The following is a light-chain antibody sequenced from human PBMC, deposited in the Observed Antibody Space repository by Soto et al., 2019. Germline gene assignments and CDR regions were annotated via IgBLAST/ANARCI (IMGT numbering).Light chain of an antibody. CDR3: QQYNSYRA. Sequence: DIQMTQSPSTLSASVGDRVTITCRASESIDSWLAWHQQKPGRAPKHLISTASSLERGVPSRFSGSGYGTEFTLTISSLQHDHFATYYCQQYNSYRAFGQGTKVES. CDR2: TAS. J-gene: IGKJ1*01. V-gene: IGKV1-5*03. CDR1: ESIDSW.